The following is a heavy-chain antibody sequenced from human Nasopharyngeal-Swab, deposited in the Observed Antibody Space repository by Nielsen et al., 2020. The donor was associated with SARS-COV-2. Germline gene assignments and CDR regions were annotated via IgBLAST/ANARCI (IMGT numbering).Heavy chain of an antibody. V-gene: IGHV3-30*18. CDR3: AKDNSIPGYASEYYFDY. CDR2: ISYDGSNK. D-gene: IGHD5-12*01. CDR1: GFTFSSYG. J-gene: IGHJ4*02. Sequence: GSLRLSCAASGFTFSSYGMHWVRQAPGKGLEWVAVISYDGSNKYYADSVKGRFTISRDNSKNTLYLQMNSLRAEDTAVYYCAKDNSIPGYASEYYFDYWGQGTLVTVSS.